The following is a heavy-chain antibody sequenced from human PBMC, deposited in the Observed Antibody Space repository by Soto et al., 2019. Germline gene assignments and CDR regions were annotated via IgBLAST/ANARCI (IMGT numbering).Heavy chain of an antibody. J-gene: IGHJ6*02. CDR2: INYNGAA. V-gene: IGHV4-30-4*01. CDR1: GGSISGGDYH. CDR3: ARGLLSNYVGYYYYGMDV. D-gene: IGHD4-4*01. Sequence: SETLSLTCSVSGGSISGGDYHWSWIRQAPGKGLEWIGSINYNGAASYNPSLETRLTISVDAAKNQFSLKLSSVTAADTAVYYCARGLLSNYVGYYYYGMDVWGQGTTVTVSS.